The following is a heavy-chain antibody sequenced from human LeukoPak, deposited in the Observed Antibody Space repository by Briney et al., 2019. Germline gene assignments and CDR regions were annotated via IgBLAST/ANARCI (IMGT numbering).Heavy chain of an antibody. D-gene: IGHD6-13*01. J-gene: IGHJ4*02. CDR2: IYHSGST. Sequence: SETLSLTCTVSGYSISSGYYWGWIRQPPGKGLEWIGSIYHSGSTYYNPSLKSRVTISVDTSKNQFSLKLNSVTAADTAVYYCARPSPAAGTGYWGQGTLVTVSS. V-gene: IGHV4-38-2*02. CDR1: GYSISSGYY. CDR3: ARPSPAAGTGY.